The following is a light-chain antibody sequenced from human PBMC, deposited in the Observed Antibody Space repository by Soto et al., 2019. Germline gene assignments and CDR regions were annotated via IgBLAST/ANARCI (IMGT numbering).Light chain of an antibody. Sequence: QSVLTQPPSASGTPGQRVTISCSGSSSNIGSNTVNWYQQLPGTAPKLFIYSDNRRPSGVPDRFSGSKSGTSASLAISGLQSEDEADYYCAAWDVTLNGPVFGGGTKVTVL. CDR3: AAWDVTLNGPV. CDR1: SSNIGSNT. V-gene: IGLV1-44*01. J-gene: IGLJ2*01. CDR2: SDN.